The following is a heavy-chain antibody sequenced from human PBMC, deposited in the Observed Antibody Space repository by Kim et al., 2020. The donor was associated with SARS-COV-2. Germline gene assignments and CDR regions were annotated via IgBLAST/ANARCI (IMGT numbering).Heavy chain of an antibody. J-gene: IGHJ3*02. CDR1: GGSISSGDYY. CDR2: IYYSGST. V-gene: IGHV4-30-4*01. CDR3: ARDRSATVTFSDAFDI. Sequence: SETLSLTCTVSGGSISSGDYYWSWIRQPPGKGLEWIGYIYYSGSTYYNPSIKSRVTISVDTSKNQFSLKLSSVTAADTAVYYCARDRSATVTFSDAFDIWGQGTMVTVSS. D-gene: IGHD4-17*01.